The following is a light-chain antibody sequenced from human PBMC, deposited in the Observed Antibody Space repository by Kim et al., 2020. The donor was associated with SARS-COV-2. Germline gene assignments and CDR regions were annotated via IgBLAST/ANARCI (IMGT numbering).Light chain of an antibody. Sequence: ASVGTRVTIPVRASQYISDYVSWYQHKPGKAPNLLIYTASNLQTGVPVRFSGSGSGTDFTLTISSLQPEDLGTYYCQQTFKIPITFGQGTRLEIK. V-gene: IGKV1-39*01. J-gene: IGKJ5*01. CDR3: QQTFKIPIT. CDR1: QYISDY. CDR2: TAS.